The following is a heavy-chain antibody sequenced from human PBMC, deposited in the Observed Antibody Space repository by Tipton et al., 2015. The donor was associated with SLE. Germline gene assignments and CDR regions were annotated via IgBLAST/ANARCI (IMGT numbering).Heavy chain of an antibody. J-gene: IGHJ3*02. CDR2: IFFSGNT. CDR3: ASGCLARRAFDI. V-gene: IGHV4-39*07. CDR1: GVSISISSHY. D-gene: IGHD4/OR15-4a*01. Sequence: LSLTCTVSGVSISISSHYWGWIRQPPGKGLEWIGTIFFSGNTYYNPSLKGRVTISVDTSQNHFSLKLNSVTAADAALYYCASGCLARRAFDIWGQGTVVTVSS.